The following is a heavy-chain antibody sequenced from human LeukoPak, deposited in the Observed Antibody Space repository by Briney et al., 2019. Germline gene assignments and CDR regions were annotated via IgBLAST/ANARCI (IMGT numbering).Heavy chain of an antibody. J-gene: IGHJ4*02. Sequence: GASVKVSCKASGYTFSGFYIHWVRLAPGQGLEWMGWINSNSGATNYAQKFQGRVTMTRDTSISTAYTELSSLRSDDTAMYFCTREDYWGQGTLVTVSS. CDR2: INSNSGAT. CDR1: GYTFSGFY. CDR3: TREDY. V-gene: IGHV1-2*02.